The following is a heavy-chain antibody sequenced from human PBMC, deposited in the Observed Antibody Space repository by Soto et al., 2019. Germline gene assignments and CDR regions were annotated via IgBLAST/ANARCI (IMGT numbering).Heavy chain of an antibody. CDR2: IYHSGST. J-gene: IGHJ4*02. CDR1: CGSIISSNW. D-gene: IGHD5-18*01. V-gene: IGHV4-4*02. Sequence: SETLSLTCAFSCGSIISSNWWSWVRQPPGKGLEWIGEIYHSGSTNYNPSLKSRVTISVDKSKNQFSLKLSSVTAADTAVYYCASSSMTAMGYYFDYWGQGTLVTVSS. CDR3: ASSSMTAMGYYFDY.